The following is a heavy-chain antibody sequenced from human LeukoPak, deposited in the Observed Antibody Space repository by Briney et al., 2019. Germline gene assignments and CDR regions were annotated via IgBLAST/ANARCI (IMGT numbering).Heavy chain of an antibody. D-gene: IGHD3-16*01. V-gene: IGHV4-34*01. Sequence: PSETLSLTCAVYVGSFSGYYWSWIRQPPGKGLEWIGEINHSGSTNYNPSLKSRVTISVDTSKNQFSLKLSSVTAADTAVYYCARLYYYGLTYYYYYMDVWGKGTTVTISS. J-gene: IGHJ6*03. CDR3: ARLYYYGLTYYYYYMDV. CDR1: VGSFSGYY. CDR2: INHSGST.